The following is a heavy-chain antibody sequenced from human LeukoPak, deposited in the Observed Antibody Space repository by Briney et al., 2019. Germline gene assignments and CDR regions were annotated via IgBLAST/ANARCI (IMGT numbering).Heavy chain of an antibody. J-gene: IGHJ4*02. D-gene: IGHD3-16*01. CDR3: AGVVSGGVIWAY. Sequence: GASVKVSCKASGYTLSDYYMHWVRQAPGQGLEWMGWINPNSGDTKYAQNLQGRVTLTSDTAINTAYMELSRLRSNDTAVYFCAGVVSGGVIWAYWGQGTLVTVSS. CDR2: INPNSGDT. V-gene: IGHV1-2*02. CDR1: GYTLSDYY.